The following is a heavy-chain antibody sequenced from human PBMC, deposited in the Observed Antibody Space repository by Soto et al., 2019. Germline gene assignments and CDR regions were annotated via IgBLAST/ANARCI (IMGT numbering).Heavy chain of an antibody. V-gene: IGHV3-33*01. CDR1: GFTFSSYG. CDR2: IWYDGSNK. D-gene: IGHD3-22*01. J-gene: IGHJ4*02. CDR3: ARTELMYYYDSSGIRD. Sequence: QVQLVESGGGVVQPGRSLRLSCAASGFTFSSYGMHWVRQAPGKGLEWVAVIWYDGSNKYYADSVKGRFTISRDNSKNTLYLQMNSLRAEDTAVYYCARTELMYYYDSSGIRDWGQGTLVTVSS.